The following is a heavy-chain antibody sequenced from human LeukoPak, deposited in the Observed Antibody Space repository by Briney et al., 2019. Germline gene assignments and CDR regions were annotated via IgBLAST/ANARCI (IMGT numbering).Heavy chain of an antibody. CDR2: IYSGGST. CDR1: GFTVSSNY. D-gene: IGHD3-9*01. V-gene: IGHV3-66*01. Sequence: PGGSLRLSCAASGFTVSSNYMSWVRQAPGKGLEWVSVIYSGGSTYYADSVKGRFTISRDNSKNTLYLQMNSLRAEDTAVYYCAKDRILTGVDYWGQGTLVTVSS. CDR3: AKDRILTGVDY. J-gene: IGHJ4*02.